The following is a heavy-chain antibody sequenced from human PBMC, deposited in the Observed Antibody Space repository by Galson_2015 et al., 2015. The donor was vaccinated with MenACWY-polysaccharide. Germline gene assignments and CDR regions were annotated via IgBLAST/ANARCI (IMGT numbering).Heavy chain of an antibody. CDR1: GFTFNIYA. D-gene: IGHD6-13*01. CDR3: ANVDSSWYLFDF. Sequence: SLRLSCAASGFTFNIYAMSWVRQAPGKGLEWVSVISGSGGSTYYADSVKGRFTISRDNSKNTLYLQMNSLRAEDTAVYYCANVDSSWYLFDFWGQGTLVTVSS. CDR2: ISGSGGST. V-gene: IGHV3-23*01. J-gene: IGHJ4*02.